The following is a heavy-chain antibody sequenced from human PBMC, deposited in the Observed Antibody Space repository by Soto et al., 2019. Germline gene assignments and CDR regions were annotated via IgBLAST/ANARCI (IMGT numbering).Heavy chain of an antibody. CDR3: TGGATFDYIDY. CDR2: IKSKTDGGTT. V-gene: IGHV3-15*01. Sequence: EVQLVESGGGLVKPGGSLRLSCAASGFTFSNAWMSWVRQAPGKGLEWVGRIKSKTDGGTTDYAAPVKGRFTISRDDSKNTLYLQMNSLKTEDTAVYYCTGGATFDYIDYWGQGTLVTVSS. CDR1: GFTFSNAW. J-gene: IGHJ4*02. D-gene: IGHD3-16*01.